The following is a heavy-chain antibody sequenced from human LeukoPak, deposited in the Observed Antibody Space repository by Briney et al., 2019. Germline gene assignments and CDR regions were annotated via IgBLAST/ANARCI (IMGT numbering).Heavy chain of an antibody. CDR1: GFTFSSYA. CDR3: ARSILASPIYSDY. J-gene: IGHJ4*02. Sequence: AGGSPRLSCAASGFTFSSYAMNWVRQAPGMGLEWVSSISSSSSFIYYADSVKGRFTISRDSAKKSLYLQMNSLRAEDTAVYFCARSILASPIYSDYWGQGTLVTVSS. V-gene: IGHV3-21*01. D-gene: IGHD2-15*01. CDR2: ISSSSSFI.